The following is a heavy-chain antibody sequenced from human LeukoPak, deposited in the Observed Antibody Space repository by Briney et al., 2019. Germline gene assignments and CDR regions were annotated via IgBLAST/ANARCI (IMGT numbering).Heavy chain of an antibody. CDR2: IYYSGST. CDR3: ARRNIVVVPAAPYYFDY. J-gene: IGHJ4*02. V-gene: IGHV4-30-4*08. Sequence: SQTLSLTCTVSGGSISSGDYYWSWIRQPPGKGLEWIGYIYYSGSTYYNPSLKSRVTISVDTSKNQFSLKLSSVTAADTAVYYCARRNIVVVPAAPYYFDYWGQGTLVTVSS. CDR1: GGSISSGDYY. D-gene: IGHD2-2*01.